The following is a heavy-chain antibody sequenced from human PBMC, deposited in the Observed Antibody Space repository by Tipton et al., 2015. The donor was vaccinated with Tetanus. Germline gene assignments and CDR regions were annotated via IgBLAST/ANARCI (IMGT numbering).Heavy chain of an antibody. CDR3: AREKSLTTSS. D-gene: IGHD1-14*01. V-gene: IGHV3-33*01. Sequence: SLRLSCAASGFSFSTYNFHWIRQAPGKGLEWVAVIWYDGTTTHYADAVKGRFTISRDNSKKNLYLQMNSPRAEDTAVYYCAREKSLTTSSWGQGALVTVSS. J-gene: IGHJ5*02. CDR2: IWYDGTTT. CDR1: GFSFSTYN.